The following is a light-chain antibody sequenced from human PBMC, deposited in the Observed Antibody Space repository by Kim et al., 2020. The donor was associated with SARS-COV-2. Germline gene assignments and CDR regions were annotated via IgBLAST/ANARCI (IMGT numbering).Light chain of an antibody. CDR2: GAS. CDR3: QQYGSSPGFT. V-gene: IGKV3-20*01. J-gene: IGKJ3*01. CDR1: QSVSSSY. Sequence: PGESSTLSGRASQSVSSSYLAWYQQKPGQAPRLLIYGASSSATGIPDRFSGSGSGTDFTLTISRLEPEDFAVYYCQQYGSSPGFTFGPGTKVDIK.